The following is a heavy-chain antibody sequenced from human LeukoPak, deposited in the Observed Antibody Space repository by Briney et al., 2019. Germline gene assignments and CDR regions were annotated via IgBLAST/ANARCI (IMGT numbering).Heavy chain of an antibody. V-gene: IGHV3-48*03. CDR2: IGNTGRTI. CDR1: GLRFSSYE. Sequence: GGSLRLSCAASGLRFSSYEMDWVRQAPGRGLEWVSYIGNTGRTIYYVDSVKGRFTVSRDNAKNSLYLQMNSLRAEDTAIYYCVRGDRYFFDYWGQGTLVTVSS. D-gene: IGHD1-14*01. J-gene: IGHJ4*02. CDR3: VRGDRYFFDY.